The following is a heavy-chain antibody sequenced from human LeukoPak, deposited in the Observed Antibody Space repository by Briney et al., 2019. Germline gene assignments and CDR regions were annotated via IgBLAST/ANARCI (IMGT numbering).Heavy chain of an antibody. V-gene: IGHV1-18*01. CDR3: ARTVYGAGSYYIS. D-gene: IGHD3-10*01. Sequence: GASVKVSCKASGYTFTSYGISWVRQAPGQGLEWMGWISAYNGSTSYAQKFQGRVTMTSDTSTSTVYLELSSLRSDDTAVFYCARTVYGAGSYYISWGQGTLVTVSS. J-gene: IGHJ4*02. CDR1: GYTFTSYG. CDR2: ISAYNGST.